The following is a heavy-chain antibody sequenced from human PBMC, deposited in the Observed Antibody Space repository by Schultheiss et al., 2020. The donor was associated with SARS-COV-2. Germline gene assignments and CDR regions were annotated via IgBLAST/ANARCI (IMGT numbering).Heavy chain of an antibody. CDR1: GGSISSGSYY. CDR2: IYTSGST. CDR3: ARGAHGYYYGMDV. J-gene: IGHJ6*02. Sequence: SQTLSLICTVSGGSISSGSYYWSWIRQPAGKGLEWIGRIYTSGSTNYNPSLKSRVTMSVDTSKNQFSLKLSSVTAADTAVYYCARGAHGYYYGMDVWGQGTTVTVSS. V-gene: IGHV4-61*02.